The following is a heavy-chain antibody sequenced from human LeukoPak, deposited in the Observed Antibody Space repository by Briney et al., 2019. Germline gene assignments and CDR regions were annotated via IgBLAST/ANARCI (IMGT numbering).Heavy chain of an antibody. D-gene: IGHD2-21*02. V-gene: IGHV3-7*04. CDR3: ARGWLYGDYYCDY. CDR2: TKHDGSER. CDR1: GFTFTSYW. Sequence: GGSLKLSCAASGFTFTSYWMTWVRQAPGKGLEWVANTKHDGSERYYVDSVKGRFTISRDNVKNSLFLQMDSLRAEDTAVYYCARGWLYGDYYCDYWGQGTLVTVTS. J-gene: IGHJ4*02.